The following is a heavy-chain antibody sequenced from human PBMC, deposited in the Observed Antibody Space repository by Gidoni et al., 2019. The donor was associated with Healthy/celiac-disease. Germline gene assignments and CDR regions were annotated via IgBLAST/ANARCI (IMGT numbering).Heavy chain of an antibody. CDR3: ARVPMVRGGIPPLLVGYMDV. J-gene: IGHJ6*03. D-gene: IGHD3-10*01. Sequence: EVQLVESGGGLVQPGGPLRLSCSASGFTFRRYTMNWVRQAPGQGLEGVSYIMSSSSYIDYADSVKGRFTISRDNAKNSLYLQMNSLRAEDTAVYYCARVPMVRGGIPPLLVGYMDVWGKGTTVTVSS. V-gene: IGHV3-21*01. CDR1: GFTFRRYT. CDR2: IMSSSSYI.